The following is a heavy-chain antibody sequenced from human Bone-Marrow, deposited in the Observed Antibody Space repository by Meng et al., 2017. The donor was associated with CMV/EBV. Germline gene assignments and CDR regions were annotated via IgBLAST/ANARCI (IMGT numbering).Heavy chain of an antibody. J-gene: IGHJ4*02. CDR2: INGDGSST. D-gene: IGHD2-15*01. CDR3: ARDVVEGSVWLGY. CDR1: GFTFSSYW. Sequence: GGSLRLSCAASGFTFSSYWMHWVRQAPGKGLVWVSRINGDGSSTAYADSVKGRFTISRDNGKNTLYLQMNSLRAEDTAVYYCARDVVEGSVWLGYWGQGNLVTVSS. V-gene: IGHV3-74*01.